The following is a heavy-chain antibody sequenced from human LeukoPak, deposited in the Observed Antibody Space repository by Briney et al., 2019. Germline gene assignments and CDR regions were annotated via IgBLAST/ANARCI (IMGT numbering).Heavy chain of an antibody. D-gene: IGHD6-13*01. Sequence: SVTVSCRASGGTFSSYAISWVRQAPGEGLEGMGRIIPILGIANYAQKVQGRVTITADRATSTAYMELSSLRCEDTAVYYCARGLGYGYSSSWYYFDYWGQGTLVTVSS. V-gene: IGHV1-69*04. CDR3: ARGLGYGYSSSWYYFDY. CDR2: IIPILGIA. J-gene: IGHJ4*02. CDR1: GGTFSSYA.